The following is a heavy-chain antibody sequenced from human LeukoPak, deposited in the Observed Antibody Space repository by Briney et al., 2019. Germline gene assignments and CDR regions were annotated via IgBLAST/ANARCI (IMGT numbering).Heavy chain of an antibody. CDR3: ARVSNHDSSGFDLVESFDI. CDR2: ISSSGSAK. J-gene: IGHJ3*02. D-gene: IGHD3-22*01. CDR1: GFIFSDYY. V-gene: IGHV3-11*04. Sequence: PGGSLRLSCAASGFIFSDYYMTWIRQAPGKGLEWVSYISSSGSAKYYADSVRGRFTVSRDNAKSSLYLQMNSLRAEDTTVYYCARVSNHDSSGFDLVESFDIWGQGTMVTVSS.